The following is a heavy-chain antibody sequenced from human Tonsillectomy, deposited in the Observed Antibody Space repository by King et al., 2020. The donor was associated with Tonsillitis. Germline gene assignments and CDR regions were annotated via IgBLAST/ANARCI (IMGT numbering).Heavy chain of an antibody. CDR2: IWYDGSNI. CDR3: ARDLSAAHNVFDI. D-gene: IGHD6-25*01. CDR1: GFTFSSFG. V-gene: IGHV3-33*01. J-gene: IGHJ3*02. Sequence: HVQLVGSGGGVVQPGRSLRLSCAASGFTFSSFGMHWVRQAPGKGLDWVALIWYDGSNIYYVDSVKGRFTISRDNSRSTLHLQMDNLRAEETAVYFCARDLSAAHNVFDIWGQGTMVTVSS.